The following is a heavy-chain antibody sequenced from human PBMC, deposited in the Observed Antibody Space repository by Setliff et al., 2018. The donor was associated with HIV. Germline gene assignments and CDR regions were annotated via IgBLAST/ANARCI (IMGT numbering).Heavy chain of an antibody. CDR2: IIVYNGNT. CDR3: ARVRPNILLWFGDPLGAFDF. Sequence: GASVKVSCKASGYTFASYGISWVRQAHGQGLEWMGWIIVYNGNTNYAQKVQGRVSMTTDTSTSTAYMELRSLRSDDTAVYYCARVRPNILLWFGDPLGAFDFWVQVTMVTVSS. V-gene: IGHV1-18*01. J-gene: IGHJ3*01. D-gene: IGHD3-10*01. CDR1: GYTFASYG.